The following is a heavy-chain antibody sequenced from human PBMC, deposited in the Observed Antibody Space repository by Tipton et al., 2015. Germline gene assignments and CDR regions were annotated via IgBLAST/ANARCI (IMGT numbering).Heavy chain of an antibody. V-gene: IGHV4-61*08. D-gene: IGHD4-23*01. J-gene: IGHJ2*01. CDR2: IYDSEST. Sequence: TLSLTCTVSGGSINSGVYYWSWIRQLPGKGLEWIGYIYDSESTNYNPSLKSRVTISVDTSKNQFSLKVSSVTAADTAVYYCARVPTTVVIPRWYFDLWGRGTLVTVSA. CDR3: ARVPTTVVIPRWYFDL. CDR1: GGSINSGVYY.